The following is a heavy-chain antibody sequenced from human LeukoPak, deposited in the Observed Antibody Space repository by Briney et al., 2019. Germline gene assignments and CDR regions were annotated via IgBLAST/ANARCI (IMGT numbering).Heavy chain of an antibody. J-gene: IGHJ4*02. CDR3: ARDRLDGPITIFGAHYFDY. CDR1: GFTFSSYA. V-gene: IGHV3-30-3*01. D-gene: IGHD3-3*01. Sequence: GGSLRLSCAASGFTFSSYAMHWVRQAPGKGLEWVAVISYDGSNKYYADSVKGRFTISRDNSKNTLYLQMNSPRAEDTAVYYCARDRLDGPITIFGAHYFDYWGQGTLVTVSS. CDR2: ISYDGSNK.